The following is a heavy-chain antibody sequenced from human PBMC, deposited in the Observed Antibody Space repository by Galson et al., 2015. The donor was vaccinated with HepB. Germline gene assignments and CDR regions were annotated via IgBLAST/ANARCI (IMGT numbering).Heavy chain of an antibody. D-gene: IGHD5-12*01. CDR2: ISGSGGST. CDR3: AKHRRGYSGYDYLDY. CDR1: GFTFSSYA. V-gene: IGHV3-23*01. J-gene: IGHJ4*02. Sequence: SLRLSCAASGFTFSSYAMSWVRQAPGKGLEWVSAISGSGGSTYYADSVKGRFTISRDNSKNTLYLQMNSLRAEDTAVYYCAKHRRGYSGYDYLDYWGQGTLVTVSS.